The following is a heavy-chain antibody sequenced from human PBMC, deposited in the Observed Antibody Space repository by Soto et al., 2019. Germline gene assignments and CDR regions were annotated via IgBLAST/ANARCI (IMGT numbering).Heavy chain of an antibody. Sequence: QVQLVESGGGVVQPGRSLRLSCAASGFTFSSYGMHWVRQAPGKGLEWVAVIWYDGSNKYYADSVKGRFTISRDNSKNTLYLQMNSLRAVDTAVYYCAREGIAVFGVVAQGWFDPWGQGTLVTVSS. CDR2: IWYDGSNK. CDR3: AREGIAVFGVVAQGWFDP. CDR1: GFTFSSYG. V-gene: IGHV3-33*01. D-gene: IGHD3-3*01. J-gene: IGHJ5*02.